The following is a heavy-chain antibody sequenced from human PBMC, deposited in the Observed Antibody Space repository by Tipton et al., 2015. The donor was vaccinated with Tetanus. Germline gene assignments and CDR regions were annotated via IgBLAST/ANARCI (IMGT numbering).Heavy chain of an antibody. V-gene: IGHV3-7*01. Sequence: SLRLSCTVSGGSVSSSTYYWVWIRQPPGKGLEWVANIKQDGGEIYYLDSVKGRFTVSRDNAKNSLYLQMNSLRAEDTAVYYCTRDTQRARQYRVDYWGQGTLVTVSS. CDR1: GGSVSSSTYY. D-gene: IGHD2-2*01. CDR3: TRDTQRARQYRVDY. J-gene: IGHJ4*02. CDR2: IKQDGGEI.